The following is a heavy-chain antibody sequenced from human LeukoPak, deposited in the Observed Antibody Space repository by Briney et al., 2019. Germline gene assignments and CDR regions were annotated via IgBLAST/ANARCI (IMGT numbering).Heavy chain of an antibody. J-gene: IGHJ4*02. CDR1: GFTFSSYA. V-gene: IGHV3-23*01. D-gene: IGHD3-22*01. CDR3: AKRHLNYYDSSGYRTYYFDY. Sequence: GGSLRLSCAASGFTFSSYAMSWVRQAPGKGLEWVSSIGDSGTSTFYADSVKGRFTISRDNSKNTLYLQMNSLRVEDTALYYCAKRHLNYYDSSGYRTYYFDYWGQGTLVTVSS. CDR2: IGDSGTST.